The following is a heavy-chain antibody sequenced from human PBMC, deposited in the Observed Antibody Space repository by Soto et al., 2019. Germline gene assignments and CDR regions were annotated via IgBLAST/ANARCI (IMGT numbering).Heavy chain of an antibody. V-gene: IGHV5-51*01. CDR3: ARHGTPVYYDNSDYYYYGMDV. D-gene: IGHD3-22*01. Sequence: GESLKISCKGSGYSFTIYWIGWVRQMPGKGLEWMGIIYPGDSDTRYSPSFQGQVTISADKSISTAYLQWSSLKASDTAMYYCARHGTPVYYDNSDYYYYGMDVWGQGTTVTVSS. CDR1: GYSFTIYW. J-gene: IGHJ6*02. CDR2: IYPGDSDT.